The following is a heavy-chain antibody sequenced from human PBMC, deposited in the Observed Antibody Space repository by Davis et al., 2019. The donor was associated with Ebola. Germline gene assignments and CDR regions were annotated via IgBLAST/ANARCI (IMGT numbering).Heavy chain of an antibody. CDR2: ISSSSSYI. CDR1: GFTFSSYS. Sequence: GGSLRLSCAASGFTFSSYSMNWVRQAPGKGLEWVSSISSSSSYIYYADSVKGRFTISRDNAKNSLYLQMNSLRAKDTAVYYCASSSIAARPGYYYGMDVWGQGTTVTVSS. CDR3: ASSSIAARPGYYYGMDV. D-gene: IGHD6-6*01. J-gene: IGHJ6*02. V-gene: IGHV3-21*01.